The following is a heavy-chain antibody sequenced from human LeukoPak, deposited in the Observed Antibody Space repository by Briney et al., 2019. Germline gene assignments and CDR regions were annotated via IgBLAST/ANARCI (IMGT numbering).Heavy chain of an antibody. CDR3: AKDAKRNYDFWDRFDY. V-gene: IGHV3-23*01. Sequence: PGGSLRLSRAVSGFTFSTYAMSWVRQAPGKGLEWVSAISGSGGSTYYADSVKGRFTISRDNSKNTLYLQMNSLRAEDTALYYCAKDAKRNYDFWDRFDYWGQGTLVTVSS. CDR2: ISGSGGST. CDR1: GFTFSTYA. D-gene: IGHD3-3*01. J-gene: IGHJ4*02.